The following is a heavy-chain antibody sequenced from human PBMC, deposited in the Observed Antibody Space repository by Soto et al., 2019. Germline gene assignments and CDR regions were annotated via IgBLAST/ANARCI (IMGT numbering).Heavy chain of an antibody. J-gene: IGHJ4*02. V-gene: IGHV4-34*01. CDR3: ARGLDTAMATLYYFDY. CDR1: GGSVNGYY. Sequence: SETLSLTCAVYGGSVNGYYWNWIRQPPGKGLEWIGEINHTGGTHYNPSLKSRVTMSVDTSKNQFSLKLSSVTAADTAVYYCARGLDTAMATLYYFDYWGQGTLVTVSS. CDR2: INHTGGT. D-gene: IGHD5-18*01.